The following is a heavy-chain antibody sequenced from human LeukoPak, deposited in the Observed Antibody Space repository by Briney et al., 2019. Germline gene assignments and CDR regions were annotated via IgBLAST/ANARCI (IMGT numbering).Heavy chain of an antibody. CDR1: GFTFSNYA. Sequence: PGGSLRLSCAASGFTFSNYAMNWVRQAPGKGLEWVLSISSSSDYIYYADSVKGRFTISRDNAKNSLYLQMNSLRAEDTAVYYCARADYYYYYMDVWGKGTTVTVSS. CDR3: ARADYYYYYMDV. V-gene: IGHV3-21*01. J-gene: IGHJ6*03. CDR2: ISSSSDYI.